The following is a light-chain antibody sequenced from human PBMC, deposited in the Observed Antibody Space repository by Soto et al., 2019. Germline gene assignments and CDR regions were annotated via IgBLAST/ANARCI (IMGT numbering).Light chain of an antibody. V-gene: IGKV3-20*01. Sequence: EIVLTQSPGTLSLSPGERATLSCRASQSVGSSYLAWYQQKPGQAPRLLIYGASSRATGIPDRFSGGGSGTDFTLTISRLEPEDFAVYYCQQYAGSPWTFGQGTKVEI. CDR1: QSVGSSY. J-gene: IGKJ1*01. CDR3: QQYAGSPWT. CDR2: GAS.